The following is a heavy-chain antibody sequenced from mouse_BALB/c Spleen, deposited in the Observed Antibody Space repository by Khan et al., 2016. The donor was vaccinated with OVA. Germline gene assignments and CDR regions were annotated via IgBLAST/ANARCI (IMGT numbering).Heavy chain of an antibody. J-gene: IGHJ3*01. CDR3: TRHGYVAWFTY. CDR1: GYSFTSYY. D-gene: IGHD2-2*01. V-gene: IGHV1S135*01. Sequence: EVQLQQFGPELMKPGASVKISCKASGYSFTSYYIHWVIQSHGKSLEWIGYIDPFSGDTTYNQKFKGRATLTVDKSSSTAYIHLSNLTSEDSAVYYCTRHGYVAWFTYWGQGTLVTVSA. CDR2: IDPFSGDT.